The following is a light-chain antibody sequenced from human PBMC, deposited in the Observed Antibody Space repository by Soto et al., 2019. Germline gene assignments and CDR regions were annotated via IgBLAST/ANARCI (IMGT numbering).Light chain of an antibody. CDR2: GSS. V-gene: IGKV3-20*01. J-gene: IGKJ2*01. Sequence: EVVLTQFPGTLSLSPGERATLSCRASQSVSNNYFAWYQQKPGQAPRLLIFGSSDRATGIPDRFSGSGSGTDFTLTISRLEPADFAVYYCQQYGSSPPYTFGQGTKLEIK. CDR3: QQYGSSPPYT. CDR1: QSVSNNY.